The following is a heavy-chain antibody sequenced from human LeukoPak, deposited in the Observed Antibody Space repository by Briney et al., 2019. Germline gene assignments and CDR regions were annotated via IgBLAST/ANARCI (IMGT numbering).Heavy chain of an antibody. CDR2: VYFSGST. CDR1: GDSISSSSHY. J-gene: IGHJ4*02. D-gene: IGHD6-13*01. V-gene: IGHV4-39*02. Sequence: SETLSLTCTVSGDSISSSSHYWGWIRQPPGKGLEWIGSVYFSGSTYYNPSLKSRVTISVDTSKNQFSLKLNSVTAADTAVYYCVRDENSSSFDYWGQGTLVTVSS. CDR3: VRDENSSSFDY.